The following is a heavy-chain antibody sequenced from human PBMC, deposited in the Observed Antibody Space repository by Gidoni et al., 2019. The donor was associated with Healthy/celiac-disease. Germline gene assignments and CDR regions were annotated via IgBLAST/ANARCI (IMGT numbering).Heavy chain of an antibody. CDR2: ISSSSSYI. J-gene: IGHJ4*02. CDR3: AREGGSYYEGDY. V-gene: IGHV3-21*01. CDR1: GFTFSSYS. D-gene: IGHD1-26*01. Sequence: VQLVESGGGLVKPGGSLRLSCAASGFTFSSYSMNWVRQAPGKGLEWVSSISSSSSYIYYADSVKGRFTISRDNAKNSLYLQMNSLRAEDTAVYYCAREGGSYYEGDYWGQGTLVTVSS.